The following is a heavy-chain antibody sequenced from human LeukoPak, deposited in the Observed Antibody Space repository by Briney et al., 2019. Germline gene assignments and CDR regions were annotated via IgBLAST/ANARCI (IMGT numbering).Heavy chain of an antibody. CDR2: IYYSGST. CDR1: GGSISSGDYY. V-gene: IGHV4-30-4*01. CDR3: ARVGSGWYWDY. D-gene: IGHD6-19*01. J-gene: IGHJ4*02. Sequence: PSETLSLTCTVSGGSISSGDYYWSWIRQPPGKGLEWIGYIYYSGSTYYNPSLKSRVTISVDTSKNQFSLKLSSVTAADTAVYYCARVGSGWYWDYWGQGTLVTVSS.